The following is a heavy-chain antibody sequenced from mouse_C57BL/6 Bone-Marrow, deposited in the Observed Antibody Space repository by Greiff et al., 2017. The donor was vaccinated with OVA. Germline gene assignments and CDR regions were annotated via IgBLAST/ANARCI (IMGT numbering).Heavy chain of an antibody. J-gene: IGHJ3*01. Sequence: VQLQQSGTVLARPGASVKMSCKTSGYTFTSYWMHWVKQRPGQGLEWIGAIYPGNGDTSYNQKFKGKAKLTAVTSASTAYMELSSLTNEDSAVYYCTRAGNYYDYDALAYWCQGTGITVTA. V-gene: IGHV1-5*01. CDR1: GYTFTSYW. CDR2: IYPGNGDT. CDR3: TRAGNYYDYDALAY. D-gene: IGHD2-4*01.